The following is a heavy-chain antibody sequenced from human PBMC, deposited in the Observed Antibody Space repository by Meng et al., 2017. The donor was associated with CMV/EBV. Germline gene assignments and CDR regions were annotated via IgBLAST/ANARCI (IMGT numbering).Heavy chain of an antibody. V-gene: IGHV3-48*03. D-gene: IGHD2-2*01. Sequence: GESLKISCAASGFTFSSYAMSWVRQAPGKGLEWVSYISSSGSTIYYADSVKGRFTISRDNAKNSLYLQMNSLRAEDTAVYYCARDSKTPDAFDIWGQGTMVTVSS. J-gene: IGHJ3*02. CDR1: GFTFSSYA. CDR2: ISSSGSTI. CDR3: ARDSKTPDAFDI.